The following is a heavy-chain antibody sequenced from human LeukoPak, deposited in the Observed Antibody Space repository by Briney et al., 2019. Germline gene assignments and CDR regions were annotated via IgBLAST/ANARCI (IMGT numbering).Heavy chain of an antibody. J-gene: IGHJ5*02. CDR2: IIPIFGTA. D-gene: IGHD4-17*01. CDR3: ARRATVTNTYNWFDP. CDR1: GGTFSSYA. Sequence: SVKVSCKASGGTFSSYAISWVRQAPGQGLEWMGGIIPIFGTANYAQKFQGRVTITADESTSTAYMELSSLRSEDTAVYYCARRATVTNTYNWFDPWGQGTLVTVSS. V-gene: IGHV1-69*13.